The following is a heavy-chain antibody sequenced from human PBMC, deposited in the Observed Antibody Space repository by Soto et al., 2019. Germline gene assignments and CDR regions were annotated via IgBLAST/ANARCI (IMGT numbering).Heavy chain of an antibody. J-gene: IGHJ6*03. CDR1: GFTFSSYA. D-gene: IGHD3-16*01. V-gene: IGHV3-23*01. CDR2: ISGSGGST. Sequence: EVQLLESGGGLVQPGGSLRLSCAASGFTFSSYAMSWVRQAPGKGLEWVSAISGSGGSTYYADSVKGRFTISRDNSKNTLYLQMNSLRAEDTAVYYCAKPLFLVSIPVPVWDYYYYMDVWGKGTTVTVSS. CDR3: AKPLFLVSIPVPVWDYYYYMDV.